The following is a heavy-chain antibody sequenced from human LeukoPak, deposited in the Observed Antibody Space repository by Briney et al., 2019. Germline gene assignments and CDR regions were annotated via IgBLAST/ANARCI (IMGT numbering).Heavy chain of an antibody. CDR2: IYTSGST. CDR1: GGSISSYY. D-gene: IGHD6-6*01. J-gene: IGHJ6*03. CDR3: ARGGAYSSSYYYYMDV. V-gene: IGHV4-4*07. Sequence: SETLSLTCPVSGGSISSYYWRWIRQPAAKGLEWIGRIYTSGSTNHNPYLKSRVTISVDKSKNQFSLKLSCVTAADTAVYYCARGGAYSSSYYYYMDVWGKGTTVTVSS.